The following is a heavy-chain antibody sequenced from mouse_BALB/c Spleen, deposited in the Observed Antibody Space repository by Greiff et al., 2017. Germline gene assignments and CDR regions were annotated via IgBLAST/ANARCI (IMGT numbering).Heavy chain of an antibody. D-gene: IGHD1-2*01. CDR3: ARHYYGYPYFDV. J-gene: IGHJ1*01. CDR2: IRNKANGYTT. CDR1: GFTFTDYY. V-gene: IGHV7-3*02. Sequence: EVQGVESGGGLVQPGGSLRLSCATSGFTFTDYYMSWVRQPPGKALEWLGFIRNKANGYTTEYSASVKGRFTISRDNSQSILYLQMNTLRAEDSATYYCARHYYGYPYFDVWGAGTTVTGSS.